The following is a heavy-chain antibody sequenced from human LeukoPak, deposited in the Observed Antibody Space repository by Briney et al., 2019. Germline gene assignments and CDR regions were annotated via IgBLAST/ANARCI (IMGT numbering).Heavy chain of an antibody. CDR1: GFTFSSYS. Sequence: GGSLRLSCAASGFTFSSYSMSWVRQAPGKGLEWVSSISSSSSYIYYADSVKGRFTISRDNAKNSLYLQMNSLRAEDTAVYYCAREAAEHYYYDSSGYPDYWGQGTLVTVSS. CDR3: AREAAEHYYYDSSGYPDY. V-gene: IGHV3-21*01. J-gene: IGHJ4*02. CDR2: ISSSSSYI. D-gene: IGHD3-22*01.